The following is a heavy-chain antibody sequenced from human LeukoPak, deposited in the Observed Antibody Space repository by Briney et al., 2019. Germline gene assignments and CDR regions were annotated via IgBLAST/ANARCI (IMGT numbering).Heavy chain of an antibody. Sequence: ASVKVSCKASGYTFTSYAMNWVRQAPGQGLEWMRWINTNTGNPTYAQGFTGRFVFSLDTSVSTAYLQISSLKAEDTAVYYCQASARHDSSGWYVYYFDYWGQGTLVTVSS. CDR3: QASARHDSSGWYVYYFDY. J-gene: IGHJ4*02. CDR2: INTNTGNP. D-gene: IGHD6-19*01. CDR1: GYTFTSYA. V-gene: IGHV7-4-1*02.